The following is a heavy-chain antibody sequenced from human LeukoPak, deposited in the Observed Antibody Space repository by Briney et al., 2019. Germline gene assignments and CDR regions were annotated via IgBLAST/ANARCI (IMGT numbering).Heavy chain of an antibody. CDR1: GFTFSSSA. D-gene: IGHD2-21*02. Sequence: GGSLRLSCAASGFTFSSSAMSWVRQAPGKGLEWVSAISGSGGSTYYADSVKGRFTISRDNSKNTLYLQMNSLRAEDTAVYYCASTSGDCGGDCSRDYWGQGTLVTVSS. J-gene: IGHJ4*02. V-gene: IGHV3-23*01. CDR3: ASTSGDCGGDCSRDY. CDR2: ISGSGGST.